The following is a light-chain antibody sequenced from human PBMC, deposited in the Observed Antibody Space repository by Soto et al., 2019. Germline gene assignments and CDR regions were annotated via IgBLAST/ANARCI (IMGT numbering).Light chain of an antibody. CDR1: QSISDW. CDR2: RAS. Sequence: DIQMTQSPSTLSASIGDRVTITCRASQSISDWLAWYQQIPGKAPKLLIYRASNLESGVPSTFSGSGSGTQFTLTISSLQPDDFATYYCQQYNGYSRAFGQGTKVEIK. V-gene: IGKV1-5*03. J-gene: IGKJ1*01. CDR3: QQYNGYSRA.